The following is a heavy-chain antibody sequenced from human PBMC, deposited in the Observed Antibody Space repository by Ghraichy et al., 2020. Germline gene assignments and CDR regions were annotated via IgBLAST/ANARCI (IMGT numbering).Heavy chain of an antibody. CDR1: GGSISSSSYY. Sequence: SETLSLTCTVSGGSISSSSYYWGWIRQPPGKGLEWIGSIYYSGSTYYNPSLKSRVTISVDTSKNQFSLKLSSVTAADTAVYYCARHLGATFRLGYYYGMDVWGQGTTVTVSS. CDR3: ARHLGATFRLGYYYGMDV. D-gene: IGHD1-26*01. CDR2: IYYSGST. J-gene: IGHJ6*02. V-gene: IGHV4-39*01.